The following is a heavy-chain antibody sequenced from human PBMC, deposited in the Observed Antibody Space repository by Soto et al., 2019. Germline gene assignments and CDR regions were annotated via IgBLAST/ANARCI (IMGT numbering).Heavy chain of an antibody. D-gene: IGHD3-10*01. CDR1: GGSISSGGYY. J-gene: IGHJ4*02. V-gene: IGHV4-31*03. CDR3: ARELSWFGERVFDC. Sequence: QVQLQESGPGLVKPSQTLSLTCTVSGGSISSGGYYWSWIRQHPGKGLEWIGYIYYSGSTYYNPSLKSRVTISVDTSKNQFSLMLSSVTAADTAVYYCARELSWFGERVFDCWGQGTLVTVSS. CDR2: IYYSGST.